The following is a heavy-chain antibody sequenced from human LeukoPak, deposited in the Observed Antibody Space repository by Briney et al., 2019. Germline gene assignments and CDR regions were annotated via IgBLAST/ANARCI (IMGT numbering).Heavy chain of an antibody. CDR2: ISAYNGNT. D-gene: IGHD3-10*01. V-gene: IGHV1-18*01. J-gene: IGHJ4*02. CDR1: GYTFTSYG. CDR3: AGDLHATGSGSYYCGY. Sequence: GASVKDSCKASGYTFTSYGISWVREAPGQGLEWMGWISAYNGNTNYAQKLQGRVTMTTDTSTSTAYMELRSLRSDDTAVYYCAGDLHATGSGSYYCGYWGQGTLVTVSS.